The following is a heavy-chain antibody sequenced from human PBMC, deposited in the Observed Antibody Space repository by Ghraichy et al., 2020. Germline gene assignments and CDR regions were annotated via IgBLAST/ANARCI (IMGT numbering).Heavy chain of an antibody. J-gene: IGHJ4*02. CDR2: IKQDGRDK. Sequence: GSLRLSCVSSGFTFTNHYMTWVRQAPGKGLEWVANIKQDGRDKFYVDSVKGRFTISRDNAENSLFLQMNSLRAEDTAVYYCARESSSAYSAYDYWGQGTLVTVSS. CDR1: GFTFTNHY. D-gene: IGHD5-12*01. V-gene: IGHV3-7*03. CDR3: ARESSSAYSAYDY.